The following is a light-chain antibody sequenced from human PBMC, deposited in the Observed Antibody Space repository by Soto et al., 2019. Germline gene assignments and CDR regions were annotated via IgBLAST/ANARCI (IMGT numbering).Light chain of an antibody. Sequence: IQLTQSPSSLSASVGDRVTITCRAGQDIGSALAWYQQRPGKAPKLLLYDASNLEAGVPSRFSGSGSGTDFTLTITSLRPEDFATYYCQQFNGYPWTFGQGTKVEIK. V-gene: IGKV1-13*02. CDR1: QDIGSA. CDR2: DAS. CDR3: QQFNGYPWT. J-gene: IGKJ1*01.